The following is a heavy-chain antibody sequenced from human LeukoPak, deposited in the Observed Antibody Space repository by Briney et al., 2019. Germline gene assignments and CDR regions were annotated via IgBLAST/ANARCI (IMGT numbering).Heavy chain of an antibody. CDR3: ARGMVYANWFDP. CDR1: GGSVSSATYY. D-gene: IGHD2-8*01. CDR2: IYYSGST. J-gene: IGHJ5*02. V-gene: IGHV4-30-4*08. Sequence: SETLSLTCTFSGGSVSSATYYWGWIRQPPGKGLEWIGYIYYSGSTYYNPSPKSRVTISVDTSKNQFSLKLSSVTAADTAVYYCARGMVYANWFDPWGQGTLVTVSS.